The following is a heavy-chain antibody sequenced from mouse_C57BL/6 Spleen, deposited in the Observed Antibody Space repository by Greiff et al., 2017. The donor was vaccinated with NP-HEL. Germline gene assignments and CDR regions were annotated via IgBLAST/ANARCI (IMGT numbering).Heavy chain of an antibody. D-gene: IGHD1-1*01. V-gene: IGHV5-9-1*02. Sequence: EVKLMESGEGLVKPGGSLKLSCAASGFTFSSYAMSWVRQTPEQRLEWVAYISSGGDYIYYADTVQGRFTISRDNARNTLYLQMSSMKSEDTAMYYCTREASYYGSSYYAMDYWGQGTSVTVSS. CDR2: ISSGGDYI. CDR1: GFTFSSYA. J-gene: IGHJ4*01. CDR3: TREASYYGSSYYAMDY.